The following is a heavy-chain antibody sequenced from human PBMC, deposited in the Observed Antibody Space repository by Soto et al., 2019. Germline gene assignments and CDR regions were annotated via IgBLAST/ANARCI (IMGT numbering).Heavy chain of an antibody. CDR3: ARVTGYYYDSSGFIVGYYYGMDV. D-gene: IGHD3-22*01. J-gene: IGHJ6*02. V-gene: IGHV1-18*01. CDR2: ISAYNGNT. CDR1: GYTFTSYG. Sequence: ASVKVSCKASGYTFTSYGISWVRQAPGQGLEWMGWISAYNGNTNYAQKLQGRVTMTTDTSTSTAYMELRSLRSDDTAVYYCARVTGYYYDSSGFIVGYYYGMDVWGQGTTVTVS.